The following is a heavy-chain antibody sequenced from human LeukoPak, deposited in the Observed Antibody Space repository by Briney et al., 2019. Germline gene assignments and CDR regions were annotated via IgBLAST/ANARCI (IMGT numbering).Heavy chain of an antibody. J-gene: IGHJ3*02. Sequence: SQTLSLTCTVSGGSISSGDYYWSWIRQPPGKGLECIGYIYYIGSAYYNPSLKSRVTISVDTSKNQFSLKLSSVTAADTAVYYCARGFSSISDAFDIWGQGTMVTVSS. CDR2: IYYIGSA. CDR1: GGSISSGDYY. CDR3: ARGFSSISDAFDI. D-gene: IGHD2-2*01. V-gene: IGHV4-30-4*01.